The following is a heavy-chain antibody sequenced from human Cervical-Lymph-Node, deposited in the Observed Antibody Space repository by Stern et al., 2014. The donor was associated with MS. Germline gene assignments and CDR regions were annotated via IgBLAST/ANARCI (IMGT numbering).Heavy chain of an antibody. V-gene: IGHV3-9*01. CDR1: GFTFDDYA. CDR3: AKDIASSSWYYFDY. J-gene: IGHJ4*02. D-gene: IGHD6-13*01. CDR2: ISWNSGSI. Sequence: EVQLEESGGGLVQPGRSLRLSCAASGFTFDDYAMHWVRQAPGKGLEWVSGISWNSGSIGYADSVKGRFTISRDNAKNSLYLQMNSLRAEDTALYYCAKDIASSSWYYFDYWGQGTLVTVSS.